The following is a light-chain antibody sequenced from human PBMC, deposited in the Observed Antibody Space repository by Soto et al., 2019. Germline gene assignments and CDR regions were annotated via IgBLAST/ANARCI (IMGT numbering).Light chain of an antibody. CDR2: AAS. V-gene: IGKV1-9*01. CDR3: QQLNSYAIT. J-gene: IGKJ5*01. Sequence: DIQLTQSPSFLSASVGDRVTITCLASQGLSSDLAWYQQKPGKAPKLLIYAASTLQSGVPSRFSGSGSGTEFTLTISSLQPEDVATYYCQQLNSYAITFGQGTRLEIK. CDR1: QGLSSD.